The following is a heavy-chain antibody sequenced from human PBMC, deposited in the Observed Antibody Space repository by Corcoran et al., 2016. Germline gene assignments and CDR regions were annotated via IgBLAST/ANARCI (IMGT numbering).Heavy chain of an antibody. CDR1: RGSFRRYA. CDR2: ITPIFGTA. Sequence: QVQLVQSGAEAKKPGSSVKVSCKASRGSFRRYAVSWVRQAPGQGLEWMGGITPIFGTANYAQKFQGRVTITADESTSTVYMELSSLRSEDTAVYYCARGSRFGELPSYYFDYWGQGTLVTVSS. CDR3: ARGSRFGELPSYYFDY. D-gene: IGHD3-10*01. V-gene: IGHV1-69*01. J-gene: IGHJ4*02.